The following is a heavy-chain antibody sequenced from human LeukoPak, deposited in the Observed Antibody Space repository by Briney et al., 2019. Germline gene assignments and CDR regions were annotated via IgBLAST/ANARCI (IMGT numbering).Heavy chain of an antibody. Sequence: GGSLRLSSAAPVFTFVDYAMHWVRQAPKKSLERASEISWNSGSIGYADSVKGRFTISRDNAKNSLYLLINSMRTEDMALYYCAKTPISAAGHNWFDHWGQVTLVTVSS. V-gene: IGHV3-9*03. CDR1: VFTFVDYA. CDR2: ISWNSGSI. J-gene: IGHJ5*02. CDR3: AKTPISAAGHNWFDH. D-gene: IGHD6-13*01.